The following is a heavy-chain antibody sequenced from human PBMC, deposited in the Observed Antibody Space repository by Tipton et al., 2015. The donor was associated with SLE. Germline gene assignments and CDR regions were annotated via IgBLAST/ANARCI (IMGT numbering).Heavy chain of an antibody. CDR1: GGSISSGGYS. CDR2: IYHSGST. V-gene: IGHV4-30-2*01. CDR3: VRVVGWFDP. J-gene: IGHJ5*02. Sequence: TLSLTCAVSGGSISSGGYSWSWIRQPPGKGLEWIGYIYHSGSTYYNPSLKSRVTISVDRSKNQFSLKLSSVTAADTAVYYCVRVVGWFDPWGQGTLVTVSS.